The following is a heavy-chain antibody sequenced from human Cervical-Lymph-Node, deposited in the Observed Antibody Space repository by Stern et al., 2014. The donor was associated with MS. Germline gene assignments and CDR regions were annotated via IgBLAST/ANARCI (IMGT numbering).Heavy chain of an antibody. CDR3: ARSYNWNYSHFDY. J-gene: IGHJ4*02. CDR2: IGYDGRNK. CDR1: GFTFSSYG. D-gene: IGHD1-7*01. Sequence: VQLVESGGGVVQPGRSLRLSCAASGFTFSSYGMHWVRQAPGKGLAWGAGIGYDGRNKYYADCVKGRFTISRDNSKNTLYLQMNSLRAEDTAVYYCARSYNWNYSHFDYWGQGTLVTVSS. V-gene: IGHV3-33*01.